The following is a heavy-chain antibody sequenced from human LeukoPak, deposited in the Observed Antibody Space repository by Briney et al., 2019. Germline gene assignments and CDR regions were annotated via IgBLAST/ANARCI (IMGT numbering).Heavy chain of an antibody. D-gene: IGHD3-10*01. CDR2: ISTYNGKT. J-gene: IGHJ6*03. CDR3: ARDPRHRLLWFGEETYYYYMDV. V-gene: IGHV1-18*01. Sequence: ASVKVSCKASGGTFSSYAISWVRQAPGQGLEWMGWISTYNGKTYYAQKLQGRVTMTTDTSTSTAYMELRSLRYDDTAVYYCARDPRHRLLWFGEETYYYYMDVWGKGTTVIISS. CDR1: GGTFSSYA.